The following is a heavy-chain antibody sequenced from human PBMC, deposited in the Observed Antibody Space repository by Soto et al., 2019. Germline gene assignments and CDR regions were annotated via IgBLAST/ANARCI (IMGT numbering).Heavy chain of an antibody. J-gene: IGHJ6*03. CDR3: ARVGSSDYYYYYMDV. CDR1: GFTFSSDW. CDR2: IKQDGSEK. V-gene: IGHV3-7*01. Sequence: EVQLVESGGGLVQPGGSLRLSCAASGFTFSSDWMSWVRQAPGKGLEWVANIKQDGSEKYYVDSVKGRFTISRDNAKNSLYLQMNSLRAEDTAVYYCARVGSSDYYYYYMDVWGKGTTVTVSS. D-gene: IGHD2-15*01.